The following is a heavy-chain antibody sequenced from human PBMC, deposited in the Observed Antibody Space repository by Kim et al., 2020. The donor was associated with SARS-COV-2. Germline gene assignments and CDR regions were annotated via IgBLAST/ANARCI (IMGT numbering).Heavy chain of an antibody. Sequence: SSSTTIDYADSVKGRVNISRDNAKNSLYLQMNSLRDEDTAVYYCARGIDYWGQGTLVTVSS. CDR2: SSSTTI. J-gene: IGHJ4*02. V-gene: IGHV3-48*02. D-gene: IGHD2-15*01. CDR3: ARGIDY.